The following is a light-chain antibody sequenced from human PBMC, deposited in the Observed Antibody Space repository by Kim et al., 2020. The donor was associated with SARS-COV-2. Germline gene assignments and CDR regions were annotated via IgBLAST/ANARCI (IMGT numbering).Light chain of an antibody. CDR1: SLRSYD. V-gene: IGLV3-19*01. CDR3: NSRDSSGNHLYV. Sequence: GQTVRITCQGDSLRSYDASWYQQKPGQAPVLVIYGKNNRPSGITDRFSGSSSGNTASLTITEAQAEDEADYYCNSRDSSGNHLYVFGTGTKVTVL. CDR2: GKN. J-gene: IGLJ1*01.